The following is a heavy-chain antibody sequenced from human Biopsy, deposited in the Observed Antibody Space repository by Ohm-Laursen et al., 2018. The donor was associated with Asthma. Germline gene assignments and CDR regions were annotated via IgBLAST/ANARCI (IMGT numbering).Heavy chain of an antibody. CDR1: GGTFNTYV. CDR3: ARKAGSCISRTCYSLDF. CDR2: INSVFGTT. J-gene: IGHJ4*02. V-gene: IGHV1-69*01. D-gene: IGHD2-2*01. Sequence: SSVKVSCKSLGGTFNTYVIGWARQAPGQGLEWMGGINSVFGTTTYPQKFQDRVTITADDSTSTVYMELSSLRSEDTAVYYCARKAGSCISRTCYSLDFWGQGTLVTASS.